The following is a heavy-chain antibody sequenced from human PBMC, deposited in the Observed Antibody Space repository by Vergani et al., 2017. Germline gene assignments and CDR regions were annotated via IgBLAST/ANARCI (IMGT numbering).Heavy chain of an antibody. CDR2: IGSSGPYI. D-gene: IGHD3-3*01. J-gene: IGHJ4*02. CDR1: RSTFKTYG. V-gene: IGHV3-21*02. Sequence: GQLVESGGGIVQPGRSLTLSCVASRSTFKTYGMHWVRQAPGKGLEWVAFIGSSGPYINYADSVKGRFIISRDNTNNSLFLQLRSLRAEDAAVYYCARDQITIFGVVHFDYWGQGTLVTVSS. CDR3: ARDQITIFGVVHFDY.